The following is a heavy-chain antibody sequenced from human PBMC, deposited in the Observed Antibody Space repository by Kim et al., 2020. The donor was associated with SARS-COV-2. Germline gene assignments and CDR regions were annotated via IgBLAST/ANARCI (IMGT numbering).Heavy chain of an antibody. CDR3: ATYAGYSGTGMNY. Sequence: YNTSLKSRITISLDPSKNQFSLKLSSVTAADTAVYYCATYAGYSGTGMNYWGQGTLVTVSS. V-gene: IGHV4-31*02. D-gene: IGHD5-12*01. J-gene: IGHJ4*02.